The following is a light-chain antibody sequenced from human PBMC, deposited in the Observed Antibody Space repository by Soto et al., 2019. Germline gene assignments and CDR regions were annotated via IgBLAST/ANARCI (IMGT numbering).Light chain of an antibody. CDR3: QQFNSYPS. V-gene: IGKV1-13*02. Sequence: AIQLTQSRCSLSASVGDRVTITCRASQGSSSALAWYQQKPGKAPKLLIYDASSLESGVPSRFSGSGSGTDFTLTISSLQPEDFATYDCQQFNSYPSFGQGTRLEIK. CDR2: DAS. CDR1: QGSSSA. J-gene: IGKJ5*01.